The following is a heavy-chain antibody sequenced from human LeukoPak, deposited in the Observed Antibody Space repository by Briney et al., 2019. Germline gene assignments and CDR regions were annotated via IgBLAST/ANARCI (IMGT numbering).Heavy chain of an antibody. CDR1: GYIFTTYW. D-gene: IGHD5-24*01. J-gene: IGHJ4*02. V-gene: IGHV5-51*01. CDR2: IYPGDSDT. CDR3: ASRKKGMATAGFDY. Sequence: VESLKISCKGSGYIFTTYWIGWVRQMPGKGLEWMGIIYPGDSDTRYSPSVQGHVTISADSSSSPAYLQWSSLKTSDTAIYYCASRKKGMATAGFDYWGQGTLVTVSS.